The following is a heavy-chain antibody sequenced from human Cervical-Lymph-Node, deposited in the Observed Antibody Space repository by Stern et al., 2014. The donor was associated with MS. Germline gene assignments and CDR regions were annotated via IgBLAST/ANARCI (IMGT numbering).Heavy chain of an antibody. J-gene: IGHJ6*02. V-gene: IGHV1-69*01. CDR1: GGTFSSYA. CDR3: ARGTYYYDSSGYYVSYYYYYGMDV. D-gene: IGHD3-22*01. Sequence: VQLVESGAEVKKPGSSVKVSCKASGGTFSSYAISWGRQAPGQGLEWMGGIIPIFGTANYAQKFQGRVTITADESTSTAYMELSSLRSEDTAVYYCARGTYYYDSSGYYVSYYYYYGMDVWGQGTTVTVSS. CDR2: IIPIFGTA.